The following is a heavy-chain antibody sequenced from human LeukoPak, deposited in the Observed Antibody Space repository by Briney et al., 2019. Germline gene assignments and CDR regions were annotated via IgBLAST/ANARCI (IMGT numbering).Heavy chain of an antibody. CDR3: ARGGYSSGWYYLDY. J-gene: IGHJ4*02. V-gene: IGHV1-69*05. D-gene: IGHD6-19*01. Sequence: GSSVKVSRKASGGTFSSYAISWVRQAPGQGLEWMGRIIPIFGTANYAQKFQGRVTITTDESTSTAYMELSSLRSEDTAVYYCARGGYSSGWYYLDYWGQGTLVTVSS. CDR2: IIPIFGTA. CDR1: GGTFSSYA.